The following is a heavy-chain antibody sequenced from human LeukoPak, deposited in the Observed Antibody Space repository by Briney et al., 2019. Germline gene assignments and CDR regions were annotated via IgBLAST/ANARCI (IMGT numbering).Heavy chain of an antibody. CDR2: IGGSGGST. D-gene: IGHD3-9*01. V-gene: IGHV3-23*01. Sequence: GGSLRLSCAASGFTFSSYAMNWVRQAPGKGLEWVSGIGGSGGSTYYADSVKGRFTISRDNARNSLYLQMNTLRAEDTAVYYCARDAMLNFDRLPDYWGQGTPVTVSS. CDR1: GFTFSSYA. CDR3: ARDAMLNFDRLPDY. J-gene: IGHJ4*02.